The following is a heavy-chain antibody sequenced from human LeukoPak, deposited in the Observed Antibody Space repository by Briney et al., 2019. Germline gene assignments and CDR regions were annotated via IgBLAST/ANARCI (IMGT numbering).Heavy chain of an antibody. CDR3: ARKNTQDAFDI. CDR2: ISGSGGST. Sequence: PGGSLRLSCAASRFTFNTYAMSWVRQAPGKGLEWVSAISGSGGSTYYADSVKGRFTISRDNSKNTLYLQMTSLRAEDTAVYFCARKNTQDAFDIWGQGTMVTVSS. CDR1: RFTFNTYA. V-gene: IGHV3-23*01. J-gene: IGHJ3*02. D-gene: IGHD2-15*01.